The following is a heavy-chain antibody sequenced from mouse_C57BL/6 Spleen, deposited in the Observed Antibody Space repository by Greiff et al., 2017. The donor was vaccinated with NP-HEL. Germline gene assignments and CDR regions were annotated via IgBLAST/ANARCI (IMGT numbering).Heavy chain of an antibody. Sequence: QVQLQQPGTALVKPGASVTLSCKASGYTFTSYWMHWLKQRPGQGLYWIGNINPSTGGTNSNEKFKSKATLTVDKSSSTAYMQLSSLTSEDSAVYYCARSRYYGSSYVAMDYWGQGTSVTVSS. CDR2: INPSTGGT. V-gene: IGHV1-53*01. CDR1: GYTFTSYW. CDR3: ARSRYYGSSYVAMDY. D-gene: IGHD1-1*01. J-gene: IGHJ4*01.